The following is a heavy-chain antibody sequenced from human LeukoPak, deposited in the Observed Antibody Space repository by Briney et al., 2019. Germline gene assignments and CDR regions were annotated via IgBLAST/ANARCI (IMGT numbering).Heavy chain of an antibody. CDR3: ATCRPGNEYGDYAGNEYVED. J-gene: IGHJ4*02. CDR2: INPQSGAT. CDR1: GDTFSFYY. V-gene: IGHV1-2*02. Sequence: ASVKVSCKASGDTFSFYYFHWLRQAPGQGLEWMGWINPQSGATKYAQNFQGRVTMTRDTTISKVYMELSTLKYDCTGLCYCATCRPGNEYGDYAGNEYVEDWGQGTLISVSS. D-gene: IGHD4-17*01.